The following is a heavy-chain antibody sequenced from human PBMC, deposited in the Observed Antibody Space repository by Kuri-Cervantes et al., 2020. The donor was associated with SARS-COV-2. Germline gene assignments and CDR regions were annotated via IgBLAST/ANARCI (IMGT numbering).Heavy chain of an antibody. CDR2: INHSGST. D-gene: IGHD2-2*01. CDR1: GGSFSGYY. J-gene: IGHJ5*02. Sequence: SETLSLTCAVYGGSFSGYYWSWIRQPPGKGLEWIGEINHSGSTNYNPSLKSRVTISVDTSKNQFSLKLSSVTAADTAVYYCARGGCNSTSCYSKHQKNWFDPWGQGTLVTVSS. CDR3: ARGGCNSTSCYSKHQKNWFDP. V-gene: IGHV4-34*01.